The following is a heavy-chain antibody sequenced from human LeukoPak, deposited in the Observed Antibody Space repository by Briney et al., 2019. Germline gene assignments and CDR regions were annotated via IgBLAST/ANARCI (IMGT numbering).Heavy chain of an antibody. CDR2: ISTDGTTT. V-gene: IGHV3-74*01. J-gene: IGHJ4*01. CDR1: GFTFSSYW. CDR3: ARSLGYSSGG. Sequence: PGGSLRLSCAASGFTFSSYWMHWVRQVPGKGLVWVSHISTDGTTTNYADSVKGRFTISRDNAKDTLYLQMHSLRVDDTAVYYCARSLGYSSGGWGQGTLVTVSS. D-gene: IGHD2-15*01.